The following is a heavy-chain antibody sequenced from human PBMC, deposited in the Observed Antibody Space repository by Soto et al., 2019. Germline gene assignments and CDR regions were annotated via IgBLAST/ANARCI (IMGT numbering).Heavy chain of an antibody. V-gene: IGHV4-30-4*01. CDR2: IYYSGST. Sequence: SETLSLTCTVSGGSISSGDYYWSWIRQPPGKGLEWIGYIYYSGSTYYNPSLKSRVTISVDTSKNQFSLKLSSVTGADTAVYYCARDRITIFGVPGHIDAFDIWGQGTMVTVSS. CDR1: GGSISSGDYY. D-gene: IGHD3-3*01. CDR3: ARDRITIFGVPGHIDAFDI. J-gene: IGHJ3*02.